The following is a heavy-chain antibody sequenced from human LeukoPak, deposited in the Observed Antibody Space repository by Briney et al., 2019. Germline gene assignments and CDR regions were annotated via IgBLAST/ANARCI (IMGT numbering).Heavy chain of an antibody. Sequence: AGGSLRLSCAASGFTFSTSIMSWVRQAPGKGLEWVSYITSSSSPIYYADSVKGRFTISRDNAKNSLYLQLNSLRAEDTAVYYCARWGFPIYYYYMDVWGKGTTVTVSS. CDR2: ITSSSSPI. D-gene: IGHD3-16*01. CDR1: GFTFSTSI. J-gene: IGHJ6*03. CDR3: ARWGFPIYYYYMDV. V-gene: IGHV3-48*01.